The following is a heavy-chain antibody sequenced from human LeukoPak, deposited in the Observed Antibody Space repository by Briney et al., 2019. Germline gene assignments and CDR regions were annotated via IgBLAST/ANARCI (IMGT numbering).Heavy chain of an antibody. CDR2: ISGSGGST. CDR3: AKDNLGTYYDILTGSYYFDY. J-gene: IGHJ4*02. CDR1: GFTFSSYA. D-gene: IGHD3-9*01. Sequence: GGSLRLSCAASGFTFSSYAMSWVRQAPGKGLEWVSAISGSGGSTYYADSVKGRFTISRDNSKNTLYLQMNSLRAEDTAVYYCAKDNLGTYYDILTGSYYFDYWGQGTLVTVSS. V-gene: IGHV3-23*01.